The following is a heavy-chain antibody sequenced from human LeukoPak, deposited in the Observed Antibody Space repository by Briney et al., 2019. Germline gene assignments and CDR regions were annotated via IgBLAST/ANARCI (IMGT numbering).Heavy chain of an antibody. V-gene: IGHV1-69*13. D-gene: IGHD2-2*01. J-gene: IGHJ4*02. CDR1: GGTFSSYA. CDR2: IIPIFGTA. CDR3: ARRYCSSTSCSGIDY. Sequence: ASVKVSGKASGGTFSSYAISWVRQAPGQGLEWMGGIIPIFGTANYAQKFQGRVTITADESTSTAYMELSSLRSEDTAVYYCARRYCSSTSCSGIDYWGQGTLVTVSS.